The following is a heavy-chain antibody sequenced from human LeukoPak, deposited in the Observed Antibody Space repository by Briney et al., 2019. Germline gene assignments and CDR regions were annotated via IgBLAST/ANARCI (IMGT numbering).Heavy chain of an antibody. J-gene: IGHJ6*02. V-gene: IGHV1-69*13. CDR2: IIPIFGTA. D-gene: IGHD5-24*01. CDR1: GYTFTSYG. Sequence: SVKVSCKASGYTFTSYGISWVRQAPGQGLEWMGGIIPIFGTANYAQKFQGRVTITADESTSTAYMELSSLRSEDTAVYYCARDRREGYNNYYYYYGMDVWGQGTTVTVSS. CDR3: ARDRREGYNNYYYYYGMDV.